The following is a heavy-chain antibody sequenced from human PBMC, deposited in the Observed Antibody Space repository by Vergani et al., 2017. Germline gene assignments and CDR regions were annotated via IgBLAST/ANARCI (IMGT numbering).Heavy chain of an antibody. V-gene: IGHV4-34*01. D-gene: IGHD1-26*01. J-gene: IGHJ4*02. CDR3: ARGLRVGATRGIDY. CDR2: INLSGST. Sequence: QVQLQQWGAGLLKPSATLSLTCAFYGGSFSGYYWSWIRQPPGKGLEWIGEINLSGSTNYNQSRKSRVTISVDTSKNQFTLKLSSVSAAETAVYYCARGLRVGATRGIDYWGQGTLVTVSS. CDR1: GGSFSGYY.